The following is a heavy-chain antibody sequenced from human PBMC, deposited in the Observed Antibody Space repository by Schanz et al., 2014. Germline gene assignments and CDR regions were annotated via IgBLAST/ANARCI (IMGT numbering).Heavy chain of an antibody. D-gene: IGHD3-3*01. Sequence: EVQLVESGGGLVQPGGSLRLSCAASGFTFSSFWMSWVRQAPGKGLEWVANIKQDVTEKYYVDSVRGRFTISRDNTKSSLYLQMDSLRADDTAVYYCARDKGGYYPFDYWGQGTLVTVSS. CDR3: ARDKGGYYPFDY. CDR1: GFTFSSFW. J-gene: IGHJ4*02. V-gene: IGHV3-7*01. CDR2: IKQDVTEK.